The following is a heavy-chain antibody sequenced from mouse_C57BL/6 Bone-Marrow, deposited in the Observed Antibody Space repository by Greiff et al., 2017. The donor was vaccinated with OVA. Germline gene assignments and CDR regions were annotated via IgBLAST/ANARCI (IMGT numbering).Heavy chain of an antibody. CDR2: IRSKSSNYAT. CDR1: GFTFNTYA. CDR3: VGEGITTVVATDYAMDY. J-gene: IGHJ4*01. Sequence: EVMLVESGGGLVQPKGSLKLSCAASGFTFNTYAMHWVRQAPGKGLEWVARIRSKSSNYATYYADSVKDRFTISRDDSQSMLYLQMNNLKTEHTAMYYCVGEGITTVVATDYAMDYWGQGTSVTVSS. V-gene: IGHV10-3*01. D-gene: IGHD1-1*01.